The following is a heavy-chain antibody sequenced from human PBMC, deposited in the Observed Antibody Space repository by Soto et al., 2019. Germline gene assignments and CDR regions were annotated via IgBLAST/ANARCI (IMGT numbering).Heavy chain of an antibody. CDR3: ARGRRLGELSFLSFDY. D-gene: IGHD3-16*02. V-gene: IGHV4-34*01. J-gene: IGHJ4*02. CDR1: GGSFSGYY. Sequence: QVQLQQWGAGLLKPSETLSLTCAVYGGSFSGYYWSWIRQPPGKGLEWIGEINHSGSTNYNPSLKSRVTIPVDPSKNQFSLKLSSVTAADTAVYYCARGRRLGELSFLSFDYWGQGTLVPVSS. CDR2: INHSGST.